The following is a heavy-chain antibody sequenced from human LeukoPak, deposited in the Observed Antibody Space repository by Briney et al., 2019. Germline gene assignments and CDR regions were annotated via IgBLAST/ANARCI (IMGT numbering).Heavy chain of an antibody. CDR2: IYYSGSS. Sequence: SSETLSLTCTVSGGSISSGGYYWSWIRQHPGKGLEWIGYIYYSGSSNYNPSLKSRVTISVDTSKNQFSLKLSSVTAADTAVYYCARALYGSSSLFDYWGQGTLVTVSS. CDR3: ARALYGSSSLFDY. V-gene: IGHV4-61*08. D-gene: IGHD6-6*01. CDR1: GGSISSGGYY. J-gene: IGHJ4*02.